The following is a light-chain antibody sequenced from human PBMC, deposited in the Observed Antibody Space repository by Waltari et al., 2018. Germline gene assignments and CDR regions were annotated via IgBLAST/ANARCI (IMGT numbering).Light chain of an antibody. J-gene: IGLJ3*02. CDR3: CSYAGRYTWG. CDR2: DVS. V-gene: IGLV2-11*01. CDR1: NSDVGGYNY. Sequence: QSALTQPRSVSGSPGQSVTISCTGTNSDVGGYNYVSWYQQHADKAPKLITFDVSTRHSWFPALFSCSKSCNWASLTISGLQAEAEGVYYCCSYAGRYTWGFCGGTKLTVL.